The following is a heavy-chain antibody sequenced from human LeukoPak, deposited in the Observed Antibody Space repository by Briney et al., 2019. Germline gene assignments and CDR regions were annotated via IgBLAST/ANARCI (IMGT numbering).Heavy chain of an antibody. CDR2: IYYSGST. Sequence: PSETLSLTCTVSGGSISSYYWSWIRQPPGKGLKWIGYIYYSGSTNYNPSLKSRVTISVDTSKNQFSLKLSSVTAADTAVYYCARETYYYGSGSYRGSDYFDYWGQGTLVTVSS. V-gene: IGHV4-59*01. CDR3: ARETYYYGSGSYRGSDYFDY. J-gene: IGHJ4*02. CDR1: GGSISSYY. D-gene: IGHD3-10*01.